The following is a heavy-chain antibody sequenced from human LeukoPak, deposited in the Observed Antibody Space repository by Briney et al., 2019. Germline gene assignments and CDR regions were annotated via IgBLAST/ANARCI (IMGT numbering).Heavy chain of an antibody. CDR1: GFTFSSYA. CDR2: ISWNSGSI. V-gene: IGHV3-9*01. J-gene: IGHJ3*02. CDR3: AKGAGYSSSWYEGAFDI. D-gene: IGHD6-13*01. Sequence: GGSLRLSCAASGFTFSSYAMSWVRQAPGKGLEWVSGISWNSGSIGYADSVKGRFTISRDNAKNSLYLQMNSLRAEDTALYYCAKGAGYSSSWYEGAFDIWGQGAMVTVSS.